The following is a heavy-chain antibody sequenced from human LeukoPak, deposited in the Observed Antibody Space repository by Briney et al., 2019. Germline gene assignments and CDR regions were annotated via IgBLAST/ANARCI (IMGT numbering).Heavy chain of an antibody. CDR1: GFTVSNNY. CDR2: IYTGGST. D-gene: IGHD3-9*01. Sequence: GGSLRLSCAASGFTVSNNYMTRVRQAPGKGLEWVSVIYTGGSTYYADSVKGRFTISRDNSKNTVYLQMNGLRAEDTAVYYCARGYYDILTGYYTNDAFDIWGQGTMVTVSS. CDR3: ARGYYDILTGYYTNDAFDI. V-gene: IGHV3-53*01. J-gene: IGHJ3*02.